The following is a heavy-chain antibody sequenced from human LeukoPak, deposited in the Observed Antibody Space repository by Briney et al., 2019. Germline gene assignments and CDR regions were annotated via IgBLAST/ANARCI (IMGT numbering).Heavy chain of an antibody. CDR1: GGSFSGYY. Sequence: PSETLSLTCAVYGGSFSGYYWSWIRQPPGKGLEWIGEINHSGSTNYNPSLKSRVTISVDTSKNQFSLKLSSVIAADTAVYYCARGRSGSYYSYYYYGMDVWGQGTTVTVSS. CDR2: INHSGST. CDR3: ARGRSGSYYSYYYYGMDV. V-gene: IGHV4-34*01. J-gene: IGHJ6*02. D-gene: IGHD1-26*01.